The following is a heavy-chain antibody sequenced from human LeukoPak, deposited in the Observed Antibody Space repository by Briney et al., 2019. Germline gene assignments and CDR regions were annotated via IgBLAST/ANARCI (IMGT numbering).Heavy chain of an antibody. CDR2: IYYSGST. D-gene: IGHD4-23*01. V-gene: IGHV4-30-4*01. Sequence: SETLSLTCTVSGGSISSGDYYWSWIRQPPGKGLEWIGYIYYSGSTYYNPSLKSRVTISVDTSKNQFSLKLSSVTAADTAVYYCARERAPYGGNSVSLHFDYWGQGTLVTVSS. J-gene: IGHJ4*02. CDR1: GGSISSGDYY. CDR3: ARERAPYGGNSVSLHFDY.